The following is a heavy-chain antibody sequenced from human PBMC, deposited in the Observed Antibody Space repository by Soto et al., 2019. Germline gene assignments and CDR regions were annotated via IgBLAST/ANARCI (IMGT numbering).Heavy chain of an antibody. CDR1: GVSVSNRTHY. J-gene: IGHJ6*02. Sequence: SETLSLTCEVSGVSVSNRTHYWTWIRQPPGKGLEWIGFLYYGGTNNNPSLKSRLTIALDTSKNQISLNLSSVTAADTAVSYCVRELAHTARPYDKSYYCALDVWGQGTMVTVSS. CDR3: VRELAHTARPYDKSYYCALDV. CDR2: LYYGGT. D-gene: IGHD3-10*01. V-gene: IGHV4-61*01.